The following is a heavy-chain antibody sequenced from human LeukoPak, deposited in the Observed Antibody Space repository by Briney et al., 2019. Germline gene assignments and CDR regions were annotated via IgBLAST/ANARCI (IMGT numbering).Heavy chain of an antibody. V-gene: IGHV4-59*12. D-gene: IGHD3-3*01. Sequence: SETLSLTCTVSGGSISSYYWSWIRQPPGKGLEWIGYIYYSGSTNYNPSLKSRVTISVDTSKNQFSLKLSSVTAADTAVYYCAGIYDFWSAQLGYYYMDVWGKGTTVTVSS. CDR1: GGSISSYY. CDR2: IYYSGST. J-gene: IGHJ6*03. CDR3: AGIYDFWSAQLGYYYMDV.